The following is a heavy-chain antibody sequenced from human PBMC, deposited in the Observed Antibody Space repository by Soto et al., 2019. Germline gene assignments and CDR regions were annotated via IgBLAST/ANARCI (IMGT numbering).Heavy chain of an antibody. Sequence: GGSLRLSCAASGFTFSSYTMTWVRQAPGKGLEWVSSITGSSGHMYYTDSVKGRFTVSRDNSKNTLYLQMNSLRAEDTAVYYCAKCVGRCNSWFGTWGQGTLVTVSS. J-gene: IGHJ5*02. CDR1: GFTFSSYT. V-gene: IGHV3-23*01. CDR3: AKCVGRCNSWFGT. D-gene: IGHD2-8*01. CDR2: ITGSSGHM.